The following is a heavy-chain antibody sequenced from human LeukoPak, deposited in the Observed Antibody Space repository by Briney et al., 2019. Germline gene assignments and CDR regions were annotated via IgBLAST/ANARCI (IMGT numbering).Heavy chain of an antibody. J-gene: IGHJ4*02. D-gene: IGHD3-10*01. CDR3: ARVGGSGSYGPFDY. Sequence: SETLSLTCTASGGSVSSGSYYWSWIRQPPGKGLEWIGYIYYSGSTNYNPSLKSRVTISVDTSKNQFSLKLSSVTAVDTAVYYCARVGGSGSYGPFDYWGQGTLVTVSS. CDR2: IYYSGST. V-gene: IGHV4-61*01. CDR1: GGSVSSGSYY.